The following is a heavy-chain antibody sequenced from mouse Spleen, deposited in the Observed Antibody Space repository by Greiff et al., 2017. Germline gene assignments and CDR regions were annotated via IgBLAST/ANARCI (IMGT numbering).Heavy chain of an antibody. Sequence: QVQLQQSGPGLVAPSQSLSITCTVSGFSLTSYGVDWVRQSPGKGLEWLGVIWGGGSTNYNSALKSRLSISKDNSKSQVFLKMNSLQTDETAMYYCARIKLGLDAMDYWGQGTSVTVSS. CDR2: IWGGGST. CDR1: GFSLTSYG. CDR3: ARIKLGLDAMDY. D-gene: IGHD4-1*01. J-gene: IGHJ4*01. V-gene: IGHV2-6*01.